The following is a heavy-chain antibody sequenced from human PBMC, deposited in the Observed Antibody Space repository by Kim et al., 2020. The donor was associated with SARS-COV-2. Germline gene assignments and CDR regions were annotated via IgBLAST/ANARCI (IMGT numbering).Heavy chain of an antibody. CDR1: GFTFSSYS. V-gene: IGHV3-48*02. Sequence: GGSLRLSCAASGFTFSSYSMNWVRQAPGKGLEWVSYISSSSSTIYYADSVKGRFTISRDNAKNSLYLQMNSLRDEDTAVYYCARDYPRDVYGSGSSYYYYGMDVWGQGTTVTVSS. CDR2: ISSSSSTI. CDR3: ARDYPRDVYGSGSSYYYYGMDV. D-gene: IGHD3-10*01. J-gene: IGHJ6*02.